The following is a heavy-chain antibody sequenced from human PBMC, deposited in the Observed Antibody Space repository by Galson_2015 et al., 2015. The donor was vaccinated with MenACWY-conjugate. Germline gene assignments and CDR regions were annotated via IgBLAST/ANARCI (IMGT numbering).Heavy chain of an antibody. CDR3: VANGYYTLEH. CDR2: IKQDASEK. V-gene: IGHV3-7*03. Sequence: SLRLSCAASGFSFSGSWMSWVRQAPGKGLEWVANIKQDASEKYYVDSVKGRFAISRDNAKTSLYLQMNSLGAEDTAVYYCVANGYYTLEHWGQGTPATVSS. D-gene: IGHD3-3*01. CDR1: GFSFSGSW. J-gene: IGHJ4*02.